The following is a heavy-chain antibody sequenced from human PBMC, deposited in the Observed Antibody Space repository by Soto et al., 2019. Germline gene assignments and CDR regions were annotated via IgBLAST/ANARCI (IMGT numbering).Heavy chain of an antibody. D-gene: IGHD3-10*01. Sequence: GESLKISCKGSGYTFSTYWIAWVRQMPGKGLEWMGIIYPGDSGTKYSPAFQGQVTISADKSINTAYLQWSSLKASDTAMYYCARKFAPEFFDSWGQGTLVTSPQ. V-gene: IGHV5-51*01. CDR1: GYTFSTYW. J-gene: IGHJ4*02. CDR2: IYPGDSGT. CDR3: ARKFAPEFFDS.